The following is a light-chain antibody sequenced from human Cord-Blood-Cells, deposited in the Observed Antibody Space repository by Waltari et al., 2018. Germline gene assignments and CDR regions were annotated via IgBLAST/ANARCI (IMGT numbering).Light chain of an antibody. V-gene: IGLV1-44*01. CDR2: RNK. CDR3: AAWDDSLNGWV. J-gene: IGLJ3*02. CDR1: SSNIGSNT. Sequence: QSVLTQPPSASGTPGQRVTISCSGSSSNIGSNTVNWYQQPPGTAPKLLIYRNKQRPSGVPDRFSGSKSGTSASLAISGLQAEDEADYYCAAWDDSLNGWVFGGGTKLTVL.